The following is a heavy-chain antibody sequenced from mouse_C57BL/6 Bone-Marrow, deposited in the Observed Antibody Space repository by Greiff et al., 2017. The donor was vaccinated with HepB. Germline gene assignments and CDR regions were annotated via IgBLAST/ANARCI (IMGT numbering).Heavy chain of an antibody. CDR1: GFNIKDDY. CDR2: IDPENGDT. J-gene: IGHJ4*01. V-gene: IGHV14-4*01. CDR3: TTETTGVATNYYAMDY. D-gene: IGHD1-1*01. Sequence: VQLQQSGAELVRPGASVKLSCTASGFNIKDDYMHWVKQRPEQGLEWIGWIDPENGDTEYASKFQGKATITADTSSNTAYLQLSSLTSEDTAVYYCTTETTGVATNYYAMDYWGQGTSVTVSS.